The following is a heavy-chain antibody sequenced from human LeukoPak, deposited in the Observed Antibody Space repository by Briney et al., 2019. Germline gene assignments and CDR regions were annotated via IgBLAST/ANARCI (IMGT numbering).Heavy chain of an antibody. CDR3: ARHLLPYCSGGSCFSGFDP. V-gene: IGHV1-2*02. J-gene: IGHJ5*02. CDR2: INPNSGGT. Sequence: GASVKVSCKASGYTFTGYYMHWVRQAPGQGLEWMGWINPNSGGTNYAQKFQGRVTMTRDTSISTAYMELSRLRSDDTAVYYCARHLLPYCSGGSCFSGFDPRGQGTLVTVSS. D-gene: IGHD2-15*01. CDR1: GYTFTGYY.